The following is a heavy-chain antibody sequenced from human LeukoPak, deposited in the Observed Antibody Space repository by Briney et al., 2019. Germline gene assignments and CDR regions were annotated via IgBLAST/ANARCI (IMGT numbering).Heavy chain of an antibody. CDR1: GFTFSSYG. D-gene: IGHD5-24*01. J-gene: IGHJ4*02. V-gene: IGHV3-30*02. CDR2: IRYDGSNK. Sequence: GGSLRLSCAASGFTFSSYGMHWVRQVPGKGLEWVAFIRYDGSNKYYADSVKGRFTISRDNSKNTLYLQMNSLRAEDTAVYYCASRRDGYSYYFDYWGQGALVTVSS. CDR3: ASRRDGYSYYFDY.